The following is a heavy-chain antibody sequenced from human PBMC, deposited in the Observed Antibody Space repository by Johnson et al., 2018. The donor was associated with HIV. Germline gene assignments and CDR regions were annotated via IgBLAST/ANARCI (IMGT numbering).Heavy chain of an antibody. Sequence: VQLVESGGGVAQPGRSLRLSCAASRFTFSTYAMHWVRQAPGKGLEWEGVISYDGRNKYYADSVKGRFTISRDNSKNTLYLQRSSLRAEDAAVYYCTTTAFIKAAGGTRPLDIWGQGTMVTVSS. D-gene: IGHD6-13*01. J-gene: IGHJ3*02. CDR1: RFTFSTYA. CDR2: ISYDGRNK. CDR3: TTTAFIKAAGGTRPLDI. V-gene: IGHV3-30*04.